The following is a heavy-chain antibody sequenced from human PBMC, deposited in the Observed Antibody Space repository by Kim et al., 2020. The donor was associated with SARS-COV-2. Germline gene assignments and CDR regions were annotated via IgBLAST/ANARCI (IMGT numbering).Heavy chain of an antibody. D-gene: IGHD3-3*01. CDR2: INPSGGST. J-gene: IGHJ6*02. CDR3: ARDTITIFGVVIIDSYYYYGMDV. Sequence: ASVKVSCKASGYTFTSYYMHWVRQAPGQGLEWMGIINPSGGSTSYAQKFQGRVTMTRDTSTNTVYMELSSLRSEDTAVYYCARDTITIFGVVIIDSYYYYGMDVWGQGTTVTVSS. V-gene: IGHV1-46*01. CDR1: GYTFTSYY.